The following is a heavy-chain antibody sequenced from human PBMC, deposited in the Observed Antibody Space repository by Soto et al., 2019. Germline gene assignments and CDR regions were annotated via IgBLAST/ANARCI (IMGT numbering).Heavy chain of an antibody. J-gene: IGHJ4*02. CDR1: GGSFSGDF. CDR2: INHSGST. Sequence: PSETLSLTCAVDGGSFSGDFWSWIRQHPGKGLEWIGEINHSGSTNYNPSLKSRVTISVDTSKNQFSLKLSSVTAADTAVYFCARGRSSSDPGTAISPVMWRVPPLRSYWGRGTLGTVSS. V-gene: IGHV4-34*01. CDR3: ARGRSSSDPGTAISPVMWRVPPLRSY. D-gene: IGHD2-21*02.